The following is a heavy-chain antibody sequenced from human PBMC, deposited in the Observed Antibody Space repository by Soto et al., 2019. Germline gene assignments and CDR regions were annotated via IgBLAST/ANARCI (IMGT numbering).Heavy chain of an antibody. Sequence: SVKVSCKASGGTFYTYTFSWVRQAPGQGLEWMGSITPIYPTTNYAEKFQGRLTVTADGSTNTAYMELNSLTSEDTAVYYCARIPRYSFPTSDDLDSWRQGTLVTVSS. CDR1: GGTFYTYT. CDR3: ARIPRYSFPTSDDLDS. J-gene: IGHJ4*02. D-gene: IGHD5-18*01. V-gene: IGHV1-69*13. CDR2: ITPIYPTT.